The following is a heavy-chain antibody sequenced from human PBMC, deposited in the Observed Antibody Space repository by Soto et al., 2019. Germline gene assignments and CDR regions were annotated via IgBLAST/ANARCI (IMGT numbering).Heavy chain of an antibody. CDR2: ISGSDDST. CDR3: AKRSSSSTFDY. Sequence: EVQLLESGGGLVQPGESLRLYCAASGFTFSSYAMSWVHQAPGKGLEWVSVISGSDDSTYYADSVKGRFTISRDNSKNTLYLQMTSLRAEDTAVYYCAKRSSSSTFDYWGQGTLVTVSS. D-gene: IGHD6-6*01. J-gene: IGHJ4*02. CDR1: GFTFSSYA. V-gene: IGHV3-23*01.